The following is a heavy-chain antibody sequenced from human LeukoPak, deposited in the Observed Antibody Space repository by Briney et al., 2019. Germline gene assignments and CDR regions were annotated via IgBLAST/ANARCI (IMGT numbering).Heavy chain of an antibody. D-gene: IGHD3-9*01. CDR2: ISAYYGNT. Sequence: ASVKVSCKASGYTFTSYGISWVRQAPGQGLEWMGWISAYYGNTNYALKLQGRVTMTTDTSTSTAYMELRSLRSDDTAVYYCAREAPQGYTYYDILSGYSQPAGLYYYGMDVWGQGTTVTVSS. CDR3: AREAPQGYTYYDILSGYSQPAGLYYYGMDV. J-gene: IGHJ6*02. CDR1: GYTFTSYG. V-gene: IGHV1-18*01.